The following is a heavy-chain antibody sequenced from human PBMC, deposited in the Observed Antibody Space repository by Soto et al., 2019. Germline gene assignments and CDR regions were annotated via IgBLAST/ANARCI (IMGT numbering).Heavy chain of an antibody. CDR1: GFTFSSYA. J-gene: IGHJ4*02. CDR3: AKDMGSSRFDWLLLPDY. Sequence: PGGSLRLSCSASGFTFSSYAMHWVRQAPGKGLEYVSAISSNGGSTYYADSVKGRFTISRDNSKNTLYLQMSSLRAEDTAVYYCAKDMGSSRFDWLLLPDYWGQGTLVTVSS. CDR2: ISSNGGST. V-gene: IGHV3-64D*08. D-gene: IGHD3-9*01.